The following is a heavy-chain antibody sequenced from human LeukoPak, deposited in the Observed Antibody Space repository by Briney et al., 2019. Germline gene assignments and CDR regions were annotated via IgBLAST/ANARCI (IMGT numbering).Heavy chain of an antibody. CDR3: ARGDRPGSSSGAGFN. J-gene: IGHJ4*02. CDR2: IIPIFGTA. V-gene: IGHV1-69*13. D-gene: IGHD6-6*01. CDR1: GGTFSSYA. Sequence: ASVKVSCKASGGTFSSYAISWVRQAPGQGLEWMGGIIPIFGTANYAQKFQGRVTITADESTSTVYMELSSLRSEDTAVYYCARGDRPGSSSGAGFNWGQGTLVTVSS.